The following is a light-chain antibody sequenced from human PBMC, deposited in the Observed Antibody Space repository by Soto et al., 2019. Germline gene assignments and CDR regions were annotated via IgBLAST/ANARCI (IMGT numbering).Light chain of an antibody. Sequence: QSVLTQPPSASGSPGQSITISCTGTSSDVGGYNYVSWYQQHPGKAPKVIIYEVNKRPSGVPDRFSGSKSGNTASLTVSGLQAEDEADYYCSSYAIGFKGVFGTGTKLTVL. V-gene: IGLV2-8*01. J-gene: IGLJ1*01. CDR2: EVN. CDR3: SSYAIGFKGV. CDR1: SSDVGGYNY.